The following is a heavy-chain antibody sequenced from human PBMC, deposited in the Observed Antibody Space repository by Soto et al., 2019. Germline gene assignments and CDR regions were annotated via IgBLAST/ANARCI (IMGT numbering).Heavy chain of an antibody. J-gene: IGHJ4*02. CDR1: GFTFSSYA. CDR3: VKSVRYSGYDYPLFDY. D-gene: IGHD5-12*01. CDR2: ISSNGGST. V-gene: IGHV3-64D*06. Sequence: PGGSLRLSCSASGFTFSSYAMHWVRQAPGKGLEYVSAISSNGGSTYYADSVKGRFTISRDNSKSTLYLQMSSLRAEDTAVYYCVKSVRYSGYDYPLFDYWGQGTLVTVSS.